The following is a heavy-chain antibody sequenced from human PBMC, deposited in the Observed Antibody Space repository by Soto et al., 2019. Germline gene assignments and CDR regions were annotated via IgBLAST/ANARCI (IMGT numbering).Heavy chain of an antibody. Sequence: VKVSCKASGYTFTSSTMHWVRQAPGQRLEWMGWINAGNGNTKYSQKFQGRVTISRDTSASTAYMELSSLRSEETALYYCARDPANILTGRFDPWGQGTLVTVSS. J-gene: IGHJ5*02. CDR3: ARDPANILTGRFDP. CDR1: GYTFTSST. CDR2: INAGNGNT. D-gene: IGHD3-9*01. V-gene: IGHV1-3*01.